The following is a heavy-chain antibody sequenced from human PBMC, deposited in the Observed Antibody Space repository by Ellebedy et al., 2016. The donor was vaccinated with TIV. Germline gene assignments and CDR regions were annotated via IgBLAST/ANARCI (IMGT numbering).Heavy chain of an antibody. D-gene: IGHD5-18*01. J-gene: IGHJ3*02. V-gene: IGHV3-48*04. CDR1: GFTFSSYG. Sequence: GESLKISCAGSGFTFSSYGMNWVRQAPGKGLEWVSYISSSSRTIYYADSVKGRFTISRDNAKNSLYLQMNSLRAEDTAVYYCANDRGYIYEDAFDIWGQGTMVTVSS. CDR3: ANDRGYIYEDAFDI. CDR2: ISSSSRTI.